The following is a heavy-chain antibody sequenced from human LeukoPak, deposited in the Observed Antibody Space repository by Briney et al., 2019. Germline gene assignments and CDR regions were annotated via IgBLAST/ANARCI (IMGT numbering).Heavy chain of an antibody. V-gene: IGHV1-2*02. CDR3: ASLTGAPGFGYFDL. D-gene: IGHD1-14*01. CDR2: INPNGGGT. J-gene: IGHJ2*01. Sequence: ASVKVSCKASGYSFTGYYIHWVRQAPGQGLEWMGWINPNGGGTNYARKFQGRVTMTRDTSVSTAYIDLSRLRYDDTAVYYCASLTGAPGFGYFDLWGRGTLVTVSS. CDR1: GYSFTGYY.